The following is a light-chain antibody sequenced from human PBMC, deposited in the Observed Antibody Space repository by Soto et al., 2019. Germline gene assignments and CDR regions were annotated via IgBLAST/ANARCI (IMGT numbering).Light chain of an antibody. CDR1: SSNIGSNS. V-gene: IGLV1-44*01. Sequence: QSVLTQPPSASGTPGQRVTMSCSGSSSNIGSNSVNWYQQPPGTAPKLLIYSSTQRPSGVPDRFSGSKSATSASLAITGLQSEDEAGYYCAAWDDSLNGWVFGGGTKVTVL. J-gene: IGLJ3*02. CDR2: SST. CDR3: AAWDDSLNGWV.